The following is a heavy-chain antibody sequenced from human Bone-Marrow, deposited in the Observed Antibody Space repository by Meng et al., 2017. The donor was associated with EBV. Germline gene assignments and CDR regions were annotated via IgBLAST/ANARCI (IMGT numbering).Heavy chain of an antibody. CDR2: VYYKGST. V-gene: IGHV4-59*01. CDR1: AVFYDVDD. Sequence: VQRCGSGPYVVKTASIRSLPRRVSAVFYDVDDRDTVRDAPVKGMEWIGYVYYKGSTDSFPHIKKRVAMSVDTSQSQVALKMSSGTGAETAVYYCAGSAAGWVVDFDYWGQGTLVTVSS. J-gene: IGHJ4*02. CDR3: AGSAAGWVVDFDY. D-gene: IGHD2-2*01.